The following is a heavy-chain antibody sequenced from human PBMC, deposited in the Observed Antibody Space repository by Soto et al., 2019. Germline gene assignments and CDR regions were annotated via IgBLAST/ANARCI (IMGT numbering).Heavy chain of an antibody. CDR1: SGSISTYY. J-gene: IGHJ4*02. CDR2: IYYTGST. D-gene: IGHD7-27*01. Sequence: QVQLQESGPGLVKPSETLSLTCTVSSGSISTYYWSWNRQPPGKGLEWMGYIYYTGSTNYHPSLKTRVAISMDPSKNQFSLDLSAVTAADTAVYYCAGAPNWAYFGFWGLGTLVTVSS. V-gene: IGHV4-59*01. CDR3: AGAPNWAYFGF.